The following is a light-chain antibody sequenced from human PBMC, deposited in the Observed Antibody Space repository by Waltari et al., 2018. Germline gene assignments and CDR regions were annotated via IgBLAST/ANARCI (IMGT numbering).Light chain of an antibody. CDR1: SSDIGAYNF. CDR2: DVS. J-gene: IGLJ2*01. Sequence: QSALTQPASVSGSPGQSITIPCTGSSSDIGAYNFVSWYQQHPGKAPHLMIYDVSKRPSGVSNRFSGSKSGNTASLTIYGLQVEDEADYFCSSYTTTNIVVFGGGTELTVL. V-gene: IGLV2-14*03. CDR3: SSYTTTNIVV.